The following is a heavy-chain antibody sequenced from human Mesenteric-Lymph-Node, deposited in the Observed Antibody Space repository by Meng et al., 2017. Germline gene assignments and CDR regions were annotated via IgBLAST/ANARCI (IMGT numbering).Heavy chain of an antibody. Sequence: ITLKESFPMLGKATHTLTLSCTCSGFSISTSGVGVGWIRQPPGQALEWLALIFWDDDQRYSPSLKNRLTITRDTPKNQVVLKMTNMDPVDTATYYCAHRLLGGVGSWGQGTLVTVSS. CDR2: IFWDDDQ. J-gene: IGHJ4*02. D-gene: IGHD1-26*01. CDR1: GFSISTSGVG. CDR3: AHRLLGGVGS. V-gene: IGHV2-5*02.